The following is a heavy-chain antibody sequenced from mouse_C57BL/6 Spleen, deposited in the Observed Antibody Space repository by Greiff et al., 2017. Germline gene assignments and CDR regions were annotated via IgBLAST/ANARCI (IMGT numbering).Heavy chain of an antibody. J-gene: IGHJ2*01. CDR2: IYPGSGST. V-gene: IGHV1-55*01. D-gene: IGHD2-3*01. CDR3: ARQSMMVKGYCDY. Sequence: QVQLQQPGAELVKPGASVKMSCKASGYTFTRYWITWVKQRPGQGLEWIGDIYPGSGSTNYTEKFKSKATLTVDTPSSTAYMQLSSLTSEDSAGYYCARQSMMVKGYCDYWGQGTTLTVSS. CDR1: GYTFTRYW.